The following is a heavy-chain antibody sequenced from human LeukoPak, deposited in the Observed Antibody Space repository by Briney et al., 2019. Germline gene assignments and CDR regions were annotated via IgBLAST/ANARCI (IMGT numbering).Heavy chain of an antibody. CDR2: IYYSGST. D-gene: IGHD3-22*01. CDR1: GGSISSSRYY. J-gene: IGHJ4*02. V-gene: IGHV4-39*01. Sequence: SETLSLTCTVSGGSISSSRYYWGWIRQPPGKGLEWIGSIYYSGSTYYNPSLKSRVTISVDTSKNQFSLKLSSVTAADTAVYYCARGRDYLRYDSSGYYGDWGQGTLVTVSS. CDR3: ARGRDYLRYDSSGYYGD.